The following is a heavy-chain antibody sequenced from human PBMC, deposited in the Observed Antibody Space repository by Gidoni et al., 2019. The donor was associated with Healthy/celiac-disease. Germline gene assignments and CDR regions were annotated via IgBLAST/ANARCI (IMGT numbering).Heavy chain of an antibody. V-gene: IGHV3-13*01. CDR2: IGTAGDT. CDR3: ARDSRAAAGTEYYGMDV. CDR1: GFTFSSYD. J-gene: IGHJ6*02. D-gene: IGHD6-13*01. Sequence: EVQLVESGGGLVQPGGSLRLSCAASGFTFSSYDMHWVRQATGKGLEWVSAIGTAGDTYYPGSVKGRFTISRENAKNSLYLQMNSLRAGDTAVYYCARDSRAAAGTEYYGMDVWGQGTTVTVSS.